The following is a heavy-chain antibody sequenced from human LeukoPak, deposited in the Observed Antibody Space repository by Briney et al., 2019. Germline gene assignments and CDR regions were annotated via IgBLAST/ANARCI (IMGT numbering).Heavy chain of an antibody. CDR3: ARDRVSRYYDFWSGAFDI. CDR2: ISAYNGNT. CDR1: GGTFSSYG. V-gene: IGHV1-18*01. Sequence: GASVKVSCKASGGTFSSYGISWVRQAPGQGLEWMGWISAYNGNTNYAQKLQGRVTMTTDTSTSTTYMELRSLRSDDTAVYYCARDRVSRYYDFWSGAFDIWGQGTMVTVSS. D-gene: IGHD3-3*01. J-gene: IGHJ3*02.